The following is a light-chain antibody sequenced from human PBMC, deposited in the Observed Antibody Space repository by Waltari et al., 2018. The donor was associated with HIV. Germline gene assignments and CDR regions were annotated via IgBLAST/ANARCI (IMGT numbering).Light chain of an antibody. CDR3: QQYYSSPWN. CDR1: QSVLYSSNNKNH. Sequence: DIVMTQSPDSLAVSLGERATINCKSSQSVLYSSNNKNHIGWYQQKPGQPPRLLIYWASTRESGVPDRFSGSGSGTDFTLTISSLQAEDVAVYYCQQYYSSPWNFGLGTKVDIK. CDR2: WAS. J-gene: IGKJ3*01. V-gene: IGKV4-1*01.